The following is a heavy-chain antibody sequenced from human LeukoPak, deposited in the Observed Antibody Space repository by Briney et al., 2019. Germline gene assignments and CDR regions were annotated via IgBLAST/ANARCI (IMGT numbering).Heavy chain of an antibody. Sequence: GESLKISCKVSGYKFTDYWIGWVRQLHGQGLEWMGIVDPSDSDTRYSPSCQGRVTVSADNAITTAYLQWTTVEASDTAMYYCVRLGPSRYYFDYWGQGTQVTV. V-gene: IGHV5-51*01. CDR3: VRLGPSRYYFDY. CDR2: VDPSDSDT. CDR1: GYKFTDYW. J-gene: IGHJ4*02. D-gene: IGHD3-3*01.